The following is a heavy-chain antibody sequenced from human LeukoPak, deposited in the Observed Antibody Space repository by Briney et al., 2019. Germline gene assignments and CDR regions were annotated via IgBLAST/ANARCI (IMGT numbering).Heavy chain of an antibody. CDR2: ISYDGSNK. V-gene: IGHV3-30*18. D-gene: IGHD3-22*01. CDR1: GFTFSSYG. Sequence: GGSLRLSCAASGFTFSSYGMHWVRQAPGKGLEWVAVISYDGSNKYYADSVKGRFTISRDNSKNTLYLQMNSLRAEDTAVYYCAKAGEDSSGYYYGNWFDPWGQGTLVTVSS. J-gene: IGHJ5*02. CDR3: AKAGEDSSGYYYGNWFDP.